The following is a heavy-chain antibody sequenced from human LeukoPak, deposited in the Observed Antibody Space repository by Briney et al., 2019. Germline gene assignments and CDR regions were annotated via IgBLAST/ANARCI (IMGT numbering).Heavy chain of an antibody. CDR3: ARHYEIKNRYYFDY. CDR2: IYYSGST. CDR1: GGSISSYY. V-gene: IGHV4-59*01. J-gene: IGHJ4*02. D-gene: IGHD3-9*01. Sequence: SETLSLTCTVSGGSISSYYWSWVRQPPGKGLEWIGYIYYSGSTNYNPSLKSRVTISVDTSKNQFSLKLSSVTAADTAVYYCARHYEIKNRYYFDYWGQGTLVTVSS.